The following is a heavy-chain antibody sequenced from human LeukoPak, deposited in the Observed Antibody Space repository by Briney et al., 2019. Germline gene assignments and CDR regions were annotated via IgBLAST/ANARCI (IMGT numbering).Heavy chain of an antibody. D-gene: IGHD6-19*01. CDR1: GYTFTGYY. CDR3: ARGAPWGRAIAVAGKYYFDY. J-gene: IGHJ4*02. V-gene: IGHV1-2*04. CDR2: INPNSGGT. Sequence: ASVTVSCKASGYTFTGYYTHWVRQAPGQGLEWMGWINPNSGGTNYAQKFQGWVTMTRDTSISTAYMELSRLRSDDTAVYYCARGAPWGRAIAVAGKYYFDYWGQGTLVTVSS.